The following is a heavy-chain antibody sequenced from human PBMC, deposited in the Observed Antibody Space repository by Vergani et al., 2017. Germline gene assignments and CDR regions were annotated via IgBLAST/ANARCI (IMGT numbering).Heavy chain of an antibody. CDR2: IYWDDDK. CDR1: GFSLSTSGVG. V-gene: IGHV2-5*02. Sequence: QITLKESGPTLVKPTQTLTLTCTFSGFSLSTSGVGVGWIRQPPGKALEWLALIYWDDDKRYSPSLKSRLTITKDTSKNQVVLTMTNMDPVDTATYYCAXTREYCSSTSCYDAFDIWGQGTMVTVSS. CDR3: AXTREYCSSTSCYDAFDI. D-gene: IGHD2-2*01. J-gene: IGHJ3*02.